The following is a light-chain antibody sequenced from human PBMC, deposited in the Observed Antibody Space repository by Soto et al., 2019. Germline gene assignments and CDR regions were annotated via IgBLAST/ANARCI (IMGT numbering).Light chain of an antibody. J-gene: IGLJ2*01. CDR1: TSNIGTNY. CDR3: AAWDSSLTGGV. CDR2: EDY. V-gene: IGLV1-51*02. Sequence: QSVLTQPPSVSAAPGQRVTISCSGTTSNIGTNYVSWYQQLPGTAPKLLIHEDYKRPSEIPDRFSGSKSGTSATLGITGLQTGDEADYYCAAWDSSLTGGVFGGGTKLTVL.